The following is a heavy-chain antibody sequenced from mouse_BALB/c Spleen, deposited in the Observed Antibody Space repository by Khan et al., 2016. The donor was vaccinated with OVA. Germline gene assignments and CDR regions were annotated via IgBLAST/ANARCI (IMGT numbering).Heavy chain of an antibody. Sequence: LVKTGASVKISCKASGYSFTGYYMHWVKQSHGKSLEWIGYISCYNGATSYNQKFKGTATFTVDTSSSTAYMQFHSLTSEDSAVYYGARELGRGYYFDYWGQGTTLTVSS. CDR3: ARELGRGYYFDY. CDR1: GYSFTGYY. V-gene: IGHV1S34*01. CDR2: ISCYNGAT. D-gene: IGHD4-1*01. J-gene: IGHJ2*01.